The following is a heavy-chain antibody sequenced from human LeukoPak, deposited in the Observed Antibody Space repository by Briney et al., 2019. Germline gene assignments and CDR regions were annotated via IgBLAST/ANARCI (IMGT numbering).Heavy chain of an antibody. D-gene: IGHD3-22*01. CDR2: ISSSSSYI. CDR3: ARAYYYDSSGFLSPDTFDI. J-gene: IGHJ3*02. Sequence: GGSLRLSCAASGFTFSSYSMNWVRQAPGKGLEWVSSISSSSSYIYYADSVKGRFTISRDNSKNTLYLQMNSLRAEDTAVYYCARAYYYDSSGFLSPDTFDIWGQGTMVTVSS. V-gene: IGHV3-21*01. CDR1: GFTFSSYS.